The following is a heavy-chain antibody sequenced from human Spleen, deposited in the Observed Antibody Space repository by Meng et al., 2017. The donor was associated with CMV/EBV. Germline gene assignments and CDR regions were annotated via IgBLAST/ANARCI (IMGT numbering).Heavy chain of an antibody. CDR2: ISSSGSTI. V-gene: IGHV3-48*03. CDR3: ARDRECSSTSCDIGDRYYYYGMDV. J-gene: IGHJ6*02. CDR1: GFTFSSYE. D-gene: IGHD2-2*02. Sequence: GESLKISCAASGFTFSSYEMNWVRQAPGKGLEWVSYISSSGSTIYYADSVKGRFTISRDNAKNSLYLQMNSLRAEDTAMYYCARDRECSSTSCDIGDRYYYYGMDVWGQGTTVTVSS.